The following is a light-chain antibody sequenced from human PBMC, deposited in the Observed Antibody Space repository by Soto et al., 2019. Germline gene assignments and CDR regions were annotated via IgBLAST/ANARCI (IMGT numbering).Light chain of an antibody. V-gene: IGKV3D-15*01. J-gene: IGKJ4*01. CDR2: DAS. CDR1: QDVSSK. CDR3: QQYIRWPLT. Sequence: EMVVTQSPATLSVSPGERVTLSCRTSQDVSSKLAWYQQKPGQPPSLLIYDASTRATGTPARFSGSGSGTEFTLVVSSLQSEDYALYFCQQYIRWPLTFGGGTKVEIK.